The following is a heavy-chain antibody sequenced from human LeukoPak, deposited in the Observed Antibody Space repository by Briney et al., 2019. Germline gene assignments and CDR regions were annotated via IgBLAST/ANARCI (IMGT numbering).Heavy chain of an antibody. J-gene: IGHJ4*02. D-gene: IGHD6-13*01. CDR2: ISGSGYST. V-gene: IGHV3-23*01. CDR1: GFTFSRFW. Sequence: GGSLRLSCAASGFTFSRFWMTWLRQAPGKGLEWVSSISGSGYSTYFADSVKGRFTISRDNSKNTLYLQIDSLRAEDTAVYYCAVGTTIAAGGSDYFDYWGQGTLVTVSS. CDR3: AVGTTIAAGGSDYFDY.